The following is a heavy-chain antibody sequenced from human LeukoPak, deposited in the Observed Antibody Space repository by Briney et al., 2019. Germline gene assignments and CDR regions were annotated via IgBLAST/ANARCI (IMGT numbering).Heavy chain of an antibody. V-gene: IGHV3-23*01. D-gene: IGHD3-16*02. J-gene: IGHJ4*02. CDR1: GFTFSSYA. Sequence: GSLRLSXAVSGFTFSSYAMSWVRQAPGKGLEWVSAISGSGGSTYYADSVKGRFTISRDNSKNTLYLQMNSLRAEDTAVYYCAKGFGGVIVIPYYFDYWGQGTLVTVSS. CDR3: AKGFGGVIVIPYYFDY. CDR2: ISGSGGST.